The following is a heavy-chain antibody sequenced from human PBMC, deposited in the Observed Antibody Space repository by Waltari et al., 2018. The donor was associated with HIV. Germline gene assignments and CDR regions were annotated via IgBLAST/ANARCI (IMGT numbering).Heavy chain of an antibody. Sequence: EVQLVESGGGLVQPGGSLRLSCAASGFSFSSYWMHWVRQAPGKGLVWVSRINREVSRSEYADSVKGRFTISRDNAKNTLYLQMNSLRAEDTAVYFCAREGATSGSYFFDCWGQGTLVTVSS. CDR2: INREVSRS. J-gene: IGHJ4*02. CDR1: GFSFSSYW. D-gene: IGHD1-26*01. V-gene: IGHV3-74*03. CDR3: AREGATSGSYFFDC.